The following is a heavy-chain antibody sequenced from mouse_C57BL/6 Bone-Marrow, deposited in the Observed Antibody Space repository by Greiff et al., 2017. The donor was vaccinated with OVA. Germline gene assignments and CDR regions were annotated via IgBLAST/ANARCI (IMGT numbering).Heavy chain of an antibody. Sequence: VQLQQSGAELVRPGASVKLSCKASGYTFTDYYINWVKQRPGQGLEWIARIYPGSGNTYYNEKFKGKATMTAEKASSTAYMQLSSLSSEDSAVYFCARWDMDYWGKGTTVTVSS. CDR1: GYTFTDYY. D-gene: IGHD4-1*01. J-gene: IGHJ4*01. V-gene: IGHV1-76*01. CDR2: IYPGSGNT. CDR3: ARWDMDY.